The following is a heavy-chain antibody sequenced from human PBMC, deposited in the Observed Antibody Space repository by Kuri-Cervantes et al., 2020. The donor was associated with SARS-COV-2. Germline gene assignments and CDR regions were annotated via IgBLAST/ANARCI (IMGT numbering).Heavy chain of an antibody. CDR1: GFSLSTNGVG. V-gene: IGHV2-5*02. CDR2: IYWDDDK. Sequence: SGPTLVKLTQTLTLTCTFSGFSLSTNGVGVGWIRQPPGKALEWLALIYWDDDKRYSPSLKSRLTITKDTSKNQVVLTMTNMDPVDTATYYCAHRRTVTSFDYWGQGTLVTVSS. J-gene: IGHJ4*02. D-gene: IGHD4-17*01. CDR3: AHRRTVTSFDY.